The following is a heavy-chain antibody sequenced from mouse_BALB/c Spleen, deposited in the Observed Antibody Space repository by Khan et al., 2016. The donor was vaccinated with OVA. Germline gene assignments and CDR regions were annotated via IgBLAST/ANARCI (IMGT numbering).Heavy chain of an antibody. D-gene: IGHD2-14*01. Sequence: VQLQQSGAELARPGASVKMSCMASGYTFTSYTIHWVQQRPGQGLEWIGYINPRSGYTNYNQKFKDKATLTADKSSSTAYMQLSSLTSEDSAVYYCARRTTGYAMDYWGPGTSVTVSS. CDR2: INPRSGYT. CDR3: ARRTTGYAMDY. V-gene: IGHV1-4*01. CDR1: GYTFTSYT. J-gene: IGHJ4*01.